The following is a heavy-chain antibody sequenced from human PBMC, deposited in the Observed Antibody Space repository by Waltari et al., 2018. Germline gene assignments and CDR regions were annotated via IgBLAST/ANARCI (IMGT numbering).Heavy chain of an antibody. J-gene: IGHJ6*02. CDR1: GSTFSSHG. D-gene: IGHD3-10*01. V-gene: IGHV3-33*01. CDR3: ARGTYGSGRQMGYGMDV. CDR2: KWYDGSKK. Sequence: QVQLVESGGGVVQPGRSLRLSCAASGSTFSSHGLHWVRQARGRGLEWVAVKWYDGSKKYYADSVKGRFTISRDNSKNTLYLQMNSLRAEDTAVYYCARGTYGSGRQMGYGMDVWGQGTTVTVSS.